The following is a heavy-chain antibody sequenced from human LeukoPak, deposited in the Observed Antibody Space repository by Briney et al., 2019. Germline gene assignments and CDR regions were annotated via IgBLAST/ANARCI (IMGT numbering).Heavy chain of an antibody. Sequence: GGSLRLSCAASGFTFSSYSMNWVRQAPGKGLEWVSSISSSSSYIYYADSVKGRFTISRDNSKNTLYLQMNSLRAEDTAVYYCARDREMATPYYFDYWGQGTLVTVSS. CDR2: ISSSSSYI. D-gene: IGHD5-24*01. CDR3: ARDREMATPYYFDY. J-gene: IGHJ4*02. V-gene: IGHV3-21*01. CDR1: GFTFSSYS.